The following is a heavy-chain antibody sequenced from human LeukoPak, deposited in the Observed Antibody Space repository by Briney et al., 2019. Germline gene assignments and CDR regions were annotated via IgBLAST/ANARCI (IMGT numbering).Heavy chain of an antibody. J-gene: IGHJ4*02. CDR3: ARDLLQYSISWPSLGY. CDR2: IYYSGST. V-gene: IGHV4-31*03. Sequence: PSETLSLTCTVSGGSISSGGYYWSWIRQHPGKGLEWIGYIYYSGSTYYNPSLRSRVTKSVDTSKNQFSLKLSSVTAADTAMYYCARDLLQYSISWPSLGYWGQGTLVTVSS. D-gene: IGHD6-13*01. CDR1: GGSISSGGYY.